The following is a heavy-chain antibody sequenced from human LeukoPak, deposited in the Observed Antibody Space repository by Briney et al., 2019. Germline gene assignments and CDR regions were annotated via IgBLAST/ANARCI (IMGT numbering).Heavy chain of an antibody. D-gene: IGHD4-17*01. J-gene: IGHJ4*02. CDR3: ARESYGNHYFDY. CDR2: ISFDGSNQ. CDR1: GFTFSSYE. V-gene: IGHV3-30-3*01. Sequence: GGSLRLSCGASGFTFSSYEMNWVRQAPGKGLEWVAVISFDGSNQYYADSVKGRFTISRDNSKNTLYLQMNSLRSEDTAVYYCARESYGNHYFDYWGQGTLVTVSS.